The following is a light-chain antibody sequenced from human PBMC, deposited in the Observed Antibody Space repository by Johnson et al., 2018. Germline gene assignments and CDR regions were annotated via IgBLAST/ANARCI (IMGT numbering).Light chain of an antibody. J-gene: IGLJ1*01. CDR2: ENN. Sequence: QSVLTQPPSVSAAPGQKVTISCSGSSSNIGNNYVSWYQQLPGTAPKLLIYENNKRPSGIPDRFSGSKSGTSATLGITGLQTGDEADYYCGTWDSSLSAGNVIATGTKSTVL. CDR3: GTWDSSLSAGNV. CDR1: SSNIGNNY. V-gene: IGLV1-51*02.